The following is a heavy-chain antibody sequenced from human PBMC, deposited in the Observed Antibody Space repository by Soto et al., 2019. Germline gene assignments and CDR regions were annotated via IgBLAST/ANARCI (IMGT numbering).Heavy chain of an antibody. CDR1: GFTFSSYA. CDR3: AKDQKRVSGLISGGYYYYYYGMDV. CDR2: ISGSGGST. V-gene: IGHV3-23*01. J-gene: IGHJ6*02. Sequence: GGSLRLSCAASGFTFSSYAMSWVRQAPGKGLEWVSAISGSGGSTYYADSVKGRFTISRDNSKNPLYLQMNSLRAEDTAVYYCAKDQKRVSGLISGGYYYYYYGMDVCGQGTTVTVSS. D-gene: IGHD2-8*01.